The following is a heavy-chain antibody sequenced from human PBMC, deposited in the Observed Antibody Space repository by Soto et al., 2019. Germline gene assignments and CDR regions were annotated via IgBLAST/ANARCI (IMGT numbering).Heavy chain of an antibody. CDR2: IWYDGGNK. V-gene: IGHV3-33*01. D-gene: IGHD5-18*01. CDR3: ASGSRGYSYPENAFDI. CDR1: GFTFSSYG. Sequence: QVQLVESGGGVVQPGRSLRLSCAASGFTFSSYGMHWVRQAPGKGLEWVAVIWYDGGNKYYADSVKGRFTISRDNSKNTLYLQMNSLRAEDTAVYYCASGSRGYSYPENAFDIWGQGTMVTVSS. J-gene: IGHJ3*02.